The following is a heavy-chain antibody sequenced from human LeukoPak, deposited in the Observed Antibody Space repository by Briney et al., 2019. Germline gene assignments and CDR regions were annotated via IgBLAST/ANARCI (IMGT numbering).Heavy chain of an antibody. D-gene: IGHD5/OR15-5a*01. J-gene: IGHJ4*02. CDR2: ISYDGSNK. CDR3: AKESIYDDLDY. Sequence: PGGSLRLSCAASGFTFSSYAMHWVRQAPGKGLEWVAVISYDGSNKYYADSVKGRFTISRDNSRNTLYLQMNSLRDEDTAVYYCAKESIYDDLDYWGQGILVTVSS. V-gene: IGHV3-30*04. CDR1: GFTFSSYA.